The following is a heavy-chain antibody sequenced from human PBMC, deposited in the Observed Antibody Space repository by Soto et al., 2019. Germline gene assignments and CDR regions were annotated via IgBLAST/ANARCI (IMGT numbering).Heavy chain of an antibody. CDR2: ISYDGSNK. D-gene: IGHD3-22*01. Sequence: LRLSCAASGFTFSSYGMHWVRQAPGKGLEWVAVISYDGSNKYYADSVKGRFTISRDNSKNTLYLQMNSLRAEDTAVYYCAKDSSGYYTGDFEYWGQGTLVTVSS. V-gene: IGHV3-30*18. CDR1: GFTFSSYG. CDR3: AKDSSGYYTGDFEY. J-gene: IGHJ4*02.